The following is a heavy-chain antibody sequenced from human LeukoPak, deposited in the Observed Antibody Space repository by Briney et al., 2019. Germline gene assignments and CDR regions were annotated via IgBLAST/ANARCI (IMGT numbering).Heavy chain of an antibody. CDR1: GGSISSSSYY. J-gene: IGHJ2*01. D-gene: IGHD5-12*01. V-gene: IGHV4-39*07. CDR3: ARDSSYSGYDFNGHWYFDL. Sequence: SETLSLTCTVSGGSISSSSYYWGWIRQPPGKGLEWIGSIYYSGSTYYNPSLKSRVTISVDTSKNQFSLKLSSVTAADTAVYYCARDSSYSGYDFNGHWYFDLWGRGTLVTVSS. CDR2: IYYSGST.